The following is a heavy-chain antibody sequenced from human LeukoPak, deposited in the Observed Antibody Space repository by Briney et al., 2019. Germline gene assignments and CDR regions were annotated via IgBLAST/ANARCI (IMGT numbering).Heavy chain of an antibody. D-gene: IGHD3-10*01. CDR1: GFSLSTSGVG. CDR3: AHRRGNGEYFDY. V-gene: IGHV2-5*01. J-gene: IGHJ4*02. CDR2: IYWNDDK. Sequence: SGPTLVKPTQTLTLTCTFSGFSLSTSGVGVGWIRQPPGKALEWLALIYWNDDKRYSPSLKSRLTITKDTSKNQVVLTLTNVDPVDTATYYCAHRRGNGEYFDYWGQGTLVTVSS.